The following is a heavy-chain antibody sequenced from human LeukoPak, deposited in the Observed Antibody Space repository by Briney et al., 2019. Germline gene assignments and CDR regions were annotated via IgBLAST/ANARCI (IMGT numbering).Heavy chain of an antibody. CDR2: MNPNSGNT. CDR1: GYTFTSYD. D-gene: IGHD3-3*01. Sequence: GASVKVSCKASGYTFTSYDINWVRQATGQGLEWMGWMNPNSGNTGYAQKFQGRVTMTRDTSISTAYMELSRLRSDDTAVYYCARAGGVFWSGYQAFDYWGQGTLVTVSS. V-gene: IGHV1-8*01. CDR3: ARAGGVFWSGYQAFDY. J-gene: IGHJ4*02.